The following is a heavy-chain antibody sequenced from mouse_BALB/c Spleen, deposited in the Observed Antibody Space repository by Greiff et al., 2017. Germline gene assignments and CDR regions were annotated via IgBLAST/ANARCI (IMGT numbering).Heavy chain of an antibody. Sequence: QVQLQQSGAELVRPGTSVKVSCKASGYAFTNYLIEWVKQRPGQGLEWIGVINPGSGGTNYNEKFKGKATLTADKSSSTAYMQLSSLTSDDSAVYFCAREGPYDGYYTWFAYWGQGTLVTVSA. CDR1: GYAFTNYL. CDR2: INPGSGGT. J-gene: IGHJ3*01. D-gene: IGHD2-3*01. V-gene: IGHV1-54*01. CDR3: AREGPYDGYYTWFAY.